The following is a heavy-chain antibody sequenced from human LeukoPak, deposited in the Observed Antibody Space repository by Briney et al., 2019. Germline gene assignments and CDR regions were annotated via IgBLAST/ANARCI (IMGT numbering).Heavy chain of an antibody. Sequence: ASVKVSCKASGYTFTSYGINWVRQPPGQGLERMGWISTYNGQTNYAQKFQGRVTMTTDTSTSTASMELRSLRSDDTAVYYCARDHAAGWELPLNWFDPWGQGTLVTVSS. V-gene: IGHV1-18*01. CDR3: ARDHAAGWELPLNWFDP. J-gene: IGHJ5*02. CDR2: ISTYNGQT. D-gene: IGHD1-26*01. CDR1: GYTFTSYG.